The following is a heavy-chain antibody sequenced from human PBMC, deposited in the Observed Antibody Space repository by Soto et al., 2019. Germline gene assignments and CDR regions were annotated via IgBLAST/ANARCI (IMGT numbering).Heavy chain of an antibody. CDR1: GFTFSSYA. CDR2: ISYDGSNK. D-gene: IGHD6-13*01. V-gene: IGHV3-30-3*01. Sequence: PGGSLRLSCAASGFTFSSYAMHWVRQAPGKGLEWVAVISYDGSNKYYADSVKGRFTISRDNSKNTLYLQMNSLRAEDTAVYYCATLLVQQLVGAEYFQHWGQGTLVTVSS. J-gene: IGHJ1*01. CDR3: ATLLVQQLVGAEYFQH.